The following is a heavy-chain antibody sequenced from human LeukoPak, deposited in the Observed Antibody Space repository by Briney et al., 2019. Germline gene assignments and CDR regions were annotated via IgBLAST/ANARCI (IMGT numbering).Heavy chain of an antibody. CDR3: ARDSYQPGLINY. CDR2: INSGSSDI. J-gene: IGHJ4*02. Sequence: PGTSLRLSCATSGFTFTNSAMHWVRQAPGKGLEWISYINSGSSDIHYADSVKGRFTMSRDNAKNSLFLQLNSLRAEDTAVYYCARDSYQPGLINYWGQGTLVTVSS. D-gene: IGHD2-2*01. CDR1: GFTFTNSA. V-gene: IGHV3-21*05.